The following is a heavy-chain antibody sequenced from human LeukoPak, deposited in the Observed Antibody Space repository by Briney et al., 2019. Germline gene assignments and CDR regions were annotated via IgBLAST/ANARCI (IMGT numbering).Heavy chain of an antibody. V-gene: IGHV4-59*01. J-gene: IGHJ4*02. CDR2: IHYSGST. Sequence: SETLSLTCTVSGSSIGAYYWTWIRQPPGKGLEWIGYIHYSGSTNYNPSLKSRVTISVDTSKNQFSLKLSSVTAADTAVYYCARVIAAAGTAFDYWGQGTLVTVSS. D-gene: IGHD6-13*01. CDR1: GSSIGAYY. CDR3: ARVIAAAGTAFDY.